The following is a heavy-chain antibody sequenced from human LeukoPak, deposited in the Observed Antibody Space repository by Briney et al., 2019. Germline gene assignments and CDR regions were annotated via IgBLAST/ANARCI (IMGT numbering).Heavy chain of an antibody. Sequence: PGGSLRLSCAASGFTFSSYAVSWVRQAPGKGLEWLSNIARSTYYAGSVKGRFTISRDNSKNTLYLQMNSLRADDTAVYYCAISVNSAQYSYGHWGQGTLVTVSS. J-gene: IGHJ4*02. CDR2: IARST. CDR3: AISVNSAQYSYGH. D-gene: IGHD2/OR15-2a*01. CDR1: GFTFSSYA. V-gene: IGHV3-23*01.